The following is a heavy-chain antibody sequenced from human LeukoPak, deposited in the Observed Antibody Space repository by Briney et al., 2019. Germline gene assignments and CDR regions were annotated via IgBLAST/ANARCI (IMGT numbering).Heavy chain of an antibody. CDR1: GGSISNYY. D-gene: IGHD3-22*01. Sequence: SETLSLTCTVSGGSISNYYWSWIRQPPGKGLEWIGYIYYSGSTNYNPSLKSRVTISVDTSKNQFSLKLSSVTAADTAVYYCARGPHSSGHDYWGQGTLVTVSS. V-gene: IGHV4-59*01. J-gene: IGHJ4*02. CDR2: IYYSGST. CDR3: ARGPHSSGHDY.